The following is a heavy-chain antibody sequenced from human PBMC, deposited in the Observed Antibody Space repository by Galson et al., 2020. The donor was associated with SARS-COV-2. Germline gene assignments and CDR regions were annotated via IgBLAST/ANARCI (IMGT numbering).Heavy chain of an antibody. CDR1: SAYD. V-gene: IGHV3-48*01. CDR3: ARGYGSGNFYS. Sequence: SAYDMTWVRQAPGKGPECISTISDTGNSRSYADSVRGRFTISRDNARNFLFLQMDSLRAENTAVYYCARGYGSGNFYSWCKGTLVSVSS. J-gene: IGHJ5*02. CDR2: ISDTGNSR. D-gene: IGHD3-10*01.